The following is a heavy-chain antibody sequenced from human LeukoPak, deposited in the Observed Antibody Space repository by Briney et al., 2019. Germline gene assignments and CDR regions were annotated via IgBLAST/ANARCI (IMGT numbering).Heavy chain of an antibody. CDR2: INHSGGT. CDR3: ARGGFYCGGDCYVDY. Sequence: PSETLSLTCAVYGGSFSPYYWSWIRQPPGKGLEWIGEINHSGGTNYNPSLKRRVTLSVDTFKNSFSLRLRSVTAADTAVYYCARGGFYCGGDCYVDYWGQGTLVTVSS. J-gene: IGHJ4*02. V-gene: IGHV4-34*01. CDR1: GGSFSPYY. D-gene: IGHD2-21*02.